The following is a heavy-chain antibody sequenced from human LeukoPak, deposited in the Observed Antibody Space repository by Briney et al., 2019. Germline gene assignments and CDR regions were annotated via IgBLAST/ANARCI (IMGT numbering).Heavy chain of an antibody. Sequence: GGSLRLSCAASGFTFSSYAMHWVRQAPGKGLEWVAVISYDGSNKYYADSVKGRFTISRDNPKNSLYLQMNSLRAEDTAVYYCARVGSSWSLRLDYWGQGTLVTVSS. J-gene: IGHJ4*02. CDR3: ARVGSSWSLRLDY. D-gene: IGHD6-13*01. V-gene: IGHV3-30-3*01. CDR2: ISYDGSNK. CDR1: GFTFSSYA.